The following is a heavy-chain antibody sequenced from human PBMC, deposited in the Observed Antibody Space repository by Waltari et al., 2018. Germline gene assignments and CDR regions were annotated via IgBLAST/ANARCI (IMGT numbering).Heavy chain of an antibody. CDR2: INHSGST. CDR3: ARANGSGRRIDY. V-gene: IGHV4-34*01. Sequence: QVQLQQWGAGLLKPSETLSLTCAVYGGSFSGYYWSWIRQPPGKGLEWIGEINHSGSTNYNPSLNSRVTISVDTSKNQFSLKLSSVTAADTAVYYCARANGSGRRIDYWGQGTLVTVSS. CDR1: GGSFSGYY. D-gene: IGHD3-10*01. J-gene: IGHJ4*02.